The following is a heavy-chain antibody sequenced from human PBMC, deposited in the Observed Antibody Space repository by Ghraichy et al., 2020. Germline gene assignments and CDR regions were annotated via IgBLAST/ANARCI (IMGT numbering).Heavy chain of an antibody. D-gene: IGHD6-13*01. CDR1: GFTFSSYA. CDR3: AKDMYSSSFHAFDI. J-gene: IGHJ3*02. CDR2: ISGSGGST. V-gene: IGHV3-23*01. Sequence: GGPLRLSCAASGFTFSSYAMSWVRQAPGKGLEWVSAISGSGGSTYYADSVKGRFTISRDNSKNTLYLQMNSLRAEDTAVYYCAKDMYSSSFHAFDIWGQGTMATVAT.